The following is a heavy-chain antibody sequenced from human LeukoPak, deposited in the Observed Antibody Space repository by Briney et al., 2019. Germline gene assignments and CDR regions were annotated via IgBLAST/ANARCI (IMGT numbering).Heavy chain of an antibody. V-gene: IGHV3-7*01. CDR2: IKQDGSEK. D-gene: IGHD3-10*01. J-gene: IGHJ6*03. Sequence: PGGSLRLSSAASGFTFSSYWMSWVRQAPGKGLEWVANIKQDGSEKYYVDSVKGRFTISRDNAKNSLYLQMNSLRAEDTAVYYCARVGSSYYMDVWGKGTTVTVSS. CDR1: GFTFSSYW. CDR3: ARVGSSYYMDV.